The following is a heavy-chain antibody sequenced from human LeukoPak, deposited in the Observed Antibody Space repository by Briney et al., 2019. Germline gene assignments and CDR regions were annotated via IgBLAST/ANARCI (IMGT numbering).Heavy chain of an antibody. CDR2: INTNTGNP. D-gene: IGHD6-6*01. CDR3: AREGSSYYYYGMDV. V-gene: IGHV7-4-1*02. J-gene: IGHJ6*02. Sequence: ASVKVSCKASGYTFTSYAMNWVRQAPGQGLEWMGWINTNTGNPTYAQGFTGRFVFSLDTSVSTAYLQISSLKAEDTAVYYCAREGSSYYYYGMDVWGQGTTVTVSS. CDR1: GYTFTSYA.